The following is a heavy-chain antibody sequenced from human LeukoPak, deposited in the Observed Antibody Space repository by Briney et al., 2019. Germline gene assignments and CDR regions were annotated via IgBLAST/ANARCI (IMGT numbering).Heavy chain of an antibody. J-gene: IGHJ4*02. V-gene: IGHV1-46*01. Sequence: ASVKVSCKASGYTFTSYYMHWVRQAPGQGLEWMGIINPSGGSTTYAQKFQGRVTMTRDTSTNTVYMELSSLRSEDTAVNYCARREDYTDFDYWGQGTLVTVSS. CDR3: ARREDYTDFDY. D-gene: IGHD4-11*01. CDR1: GYTFTSYY. CDR2: INPSGGST.